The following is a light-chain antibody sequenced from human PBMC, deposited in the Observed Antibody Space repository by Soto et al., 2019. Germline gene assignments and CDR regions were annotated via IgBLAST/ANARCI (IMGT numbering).Light chain of an antibody. V-gene: IGLV2-11*01. CDR1: SSDV. J-gene: IGLJ3*02. Sequence: QSALTRPRSVSGSPGQSVTISCIGTSSDVVSWYQQHPDKAPKLIIYYVTQRPSGVPDRFSASKSGNTASLTISGLQAEDAANDYFCSSAGGFTWVFGCGTKLTVL. CDR2: YVT. CDR3: CSSAGGFTWV.